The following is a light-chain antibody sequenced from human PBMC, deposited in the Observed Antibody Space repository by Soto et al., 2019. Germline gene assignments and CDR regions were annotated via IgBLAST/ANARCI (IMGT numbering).Light chain of an antibody. V-gene: IGLV2-23*01. CDR2: EAT. Sequence: ALIQPASVSGSPRQSITISCTGTSRDIGTYDLVSWYQQHPGKVPKLIIYEATKRPSGVSSRFSGSKSGTTASLTISGLQAEDEADYYCCSYAGYTTYVFGSGTKVTVL. CDR1: SRDIGTYDL. CDR3: CSYAGYTTYV. J-gene: IGLJ1*01.